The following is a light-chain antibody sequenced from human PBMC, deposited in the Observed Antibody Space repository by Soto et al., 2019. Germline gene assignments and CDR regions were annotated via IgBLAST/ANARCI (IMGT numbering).Light chain of an antibody. J-gene: IGLJ1*01. Sequence: QSVLTQPASVSGSPGQSITISCTGTSSDVGGYNYVSWYQQHPGKAPKLMIYDVRNRPSGVSNRFSGSKSGNTASLTISGLQAEDEADYYCSSYTSSSTLDVFGTGTKVT. CDR3: SSYTSSSTLDV. CDR1: SSDVGGYNY. CDR2: DVR. V-gene: IGLV2-14*01.